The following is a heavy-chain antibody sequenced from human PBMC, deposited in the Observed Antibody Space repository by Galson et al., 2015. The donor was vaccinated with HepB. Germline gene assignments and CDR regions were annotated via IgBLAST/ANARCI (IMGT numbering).Heavy chain of an antibody. V-gene: IGHV1-3*01. CDR3: ARDAPVQIPQGLRYFDWLSLSGRWFDP. CDR1: GYTFTSYA. D-gene: IGHD3-9*01. Sequence: SVKVSCKASGYTFTSYAMHWVRQAPGQRLEWMGWINAGNGNTKYSQKFQGRVTMTTDTSTSTAYMELRSLRSDDTAVYYCARDAPVQIPQGLRYFDWLSLSGRWFDPCGQGTLVTVSS. CDR2: INAGNGNT. J-gene: IGHJ5*02.